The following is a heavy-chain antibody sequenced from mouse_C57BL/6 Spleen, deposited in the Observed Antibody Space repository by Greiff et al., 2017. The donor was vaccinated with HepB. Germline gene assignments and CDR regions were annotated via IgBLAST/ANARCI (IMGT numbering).Heavy chain of an antibody. Sequence: EVHLVESGGGLVKPGGSLKLSCAASGFTFSSYAMSWVRQTPEKRLEWVATISDGGSYTYYPDNVKGRFTISRDNAKNNLYLQMSHLKAEDTAMYYCARDSTVVERDFDYWGQGTTLTVSS. D-gene: IGHD1-1*01. CDR2: ISDGGSYT. J-gene: IGHJ2*01. V-gene: IGHV5-4*01. CDR1: GFTFSSYA. CDR3: ARDSTVVERDFDY.